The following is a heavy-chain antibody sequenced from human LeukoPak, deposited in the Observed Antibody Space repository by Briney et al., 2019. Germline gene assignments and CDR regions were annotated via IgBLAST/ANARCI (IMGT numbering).Heavy chain of an antibody. CDR2: IYSGGST. J-gene: IGHJ4*02. CDR1: GLTVSDNY. Sequence: GGSLRLSCAASGLTVSDNYMSWVRQAPGKGLEWVSVIYSGGSTHYADSVKGRFTISRDNTKNTLYLQMNSLRVEDTAVYYCARDRPAGPLGYWGQGTLVTVSS. D-gene: IGHD6-13*01. V-gene: IGHV3-53*01. CDR3: ARDRPAGPLGY.